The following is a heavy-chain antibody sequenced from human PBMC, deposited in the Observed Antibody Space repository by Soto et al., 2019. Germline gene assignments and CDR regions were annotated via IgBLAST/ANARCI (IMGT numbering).Heavy chain of an antibody. CDR3: ARDTYANFDY. Sequence: ASVKVSCKASGYTFTAYYMHWVRQAPGQGLEWMGWVNPGNGTTSFAQKFQGRVTMTRDTSISTAYMELSELRSDDTAMYYCARDTYANFDYWGQGTLVTVSS. CDR2: VNPGNGTT. D-gene: IGHD2-8*01. V-gene: IGHV1-2*02. CDR1: GYTFTAYY. J-gene: IGHJ4*02.